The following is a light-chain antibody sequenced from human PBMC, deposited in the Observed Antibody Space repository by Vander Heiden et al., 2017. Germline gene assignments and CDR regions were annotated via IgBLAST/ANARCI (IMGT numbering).Light chain of an antibody. CDR1: QSIGNF. Sequence: IQITQSPSSLSASVGDTVTITCRASQSIGNFLNWYQQKPGKAPNLLVHTASSLQSGVPSRFSGSGSGTDFTLTISSLQPEDFATYYCQQSSSTSPYTFGQGTKLEIK. CDR3: QQSSSTSPYT. CDR2: TAS. J-gene: IGKJ2*01. V-gene: IGKV1-39*01.